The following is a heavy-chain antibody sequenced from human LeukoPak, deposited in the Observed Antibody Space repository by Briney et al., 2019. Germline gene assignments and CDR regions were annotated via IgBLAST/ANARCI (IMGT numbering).Heavy chain of an antibody. CDR2: ISGSGVST. CDR3: AKDERNWNYNLASQTYD. J-gene: IGHJ4*02. Sequence: GGSLRLACAASGFRFSSYAMSWVSQAPGKGLEWVSAISGSGVSTYYADSVKGRFTVSRDNSKNTLYLQMSSLRAEDTAVYYCAKDERNWNYNLASQTYDWGQGTLVTVSS. D-gene: IGHD1-7*01. CDR1: GFRFSSYA. V-gene: IGHV3-23*01.